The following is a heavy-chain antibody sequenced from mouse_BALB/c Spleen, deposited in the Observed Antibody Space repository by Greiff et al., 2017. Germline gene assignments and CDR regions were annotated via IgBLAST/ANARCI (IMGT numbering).Heavy chain of an antibody. CDR1: GYTFSSYW. J-gene: IGHJ4*01. V-gene: IGHV1-9*01. Sequence: QVQLKQSGAELMKPGASVKISCKATGYTFSSYWIEWVKQRPGHGLEWIGEILPGSGSTNYNEKFKGKATFTADTSSNTAYMQLSSLTSEDSAVYYCARRGLRLGAMDYWGQGTSVTVSS. D-gene: IGHD1-2*01. CDR3: ARRGLRLGAMDY. CDR2: ILPGSGST.